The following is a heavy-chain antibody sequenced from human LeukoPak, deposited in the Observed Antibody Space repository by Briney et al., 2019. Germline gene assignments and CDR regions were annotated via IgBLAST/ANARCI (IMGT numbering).Heavy chain of an antibody. Sequence: SETLSLTCAVDGESFGGYYWTWIRQSPRKGLEWNAEINHFGTANYNPSLKSRITLSVDTSKRQFSLSLKSVTAADAAIYYCARGGNVLVVTQKKKKPFDYWGQGALVAVYS. D-gene: IGHD2-21*02. CDR1: GESFGGYY. V-gene: IGHV4-34*01. CDR2: INHFGTA. CDR3: ARGGNVLVVTQKKKKPFDY. J-gene: IGHJ4*02.